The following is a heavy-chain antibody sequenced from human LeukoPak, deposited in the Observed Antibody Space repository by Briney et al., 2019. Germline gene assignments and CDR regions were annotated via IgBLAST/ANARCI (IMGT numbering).Heavy chain of an antibody. CDR2: IIPVLGIA. Sequence: SVKVSCKSSGGTFSSYAICWVRQAPGQGLEWMGRIIPVLGIANYAQKFQGRVTITADKSTSTAYMELSSLRYEDTAVYYCAGERGPARIVEGGAFDIWGQGTMVTVSS. V-gene: IGHV1-69*04. CDR3: AGERGPARIVEGGAFDI. J-gene: IGHJ3*02. CDR1: GGTFSSYA. D-gene: IGHD2-21*01.